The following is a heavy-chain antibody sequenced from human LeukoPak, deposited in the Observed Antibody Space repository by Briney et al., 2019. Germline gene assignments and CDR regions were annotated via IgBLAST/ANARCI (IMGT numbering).Heavy chain of an antibody. CDR2: ISSSSSYI. V-gene: IGHV3-21*01. CDR1: GFTFSRYS. D-gene: IGHD6-6*01. CDR3: AREARSPYSSSPHFDY. Sequence: GGPQRLSCTPSGFTFSRYSMNWARQSPGKGLEWVSSISSSSSYIYYADSVKGRFTISRDNAKNSLYLQMNSLRAEDTAVYYCAREARSPYSSSPHFDYWGQGTLVTVSS. J-gene: IGHJ4*02.